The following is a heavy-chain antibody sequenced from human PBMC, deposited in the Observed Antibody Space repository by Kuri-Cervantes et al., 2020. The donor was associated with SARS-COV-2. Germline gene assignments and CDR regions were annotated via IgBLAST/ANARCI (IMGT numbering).Heavy chain of an antibody. V-gene: IGHV3-30*13. CDR2: ISDDGSNK. D-gene: IGHD6-19*01. CDR3: ARVEVAGMSYGMDV. Sequence: GGSLRLSCAASGFTFSSYGMHWVRQAPGKGLEWVAVISDDGSNKYYADSVKGRFTISRDNSKNRLYLQMTSLRTEDTAVYYCARVEVAGMSYGMDVWGQGTTVTVSS. J-gene: IGHJ6*02. CDR1: GFTFSSYG.